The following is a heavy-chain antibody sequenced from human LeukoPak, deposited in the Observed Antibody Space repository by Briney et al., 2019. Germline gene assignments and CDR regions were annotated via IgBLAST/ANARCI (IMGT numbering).Heavy chain of an antibody. CDR3: AKESSTGSRYSFDL. D-gene: IGHD1-1*01. CDR2: VSYDGTVD. J-gene: IGHJ4*02. CDR1: GFTFSNHG. Sequence: GGSLRLSCAASGFTFSNHGMHWVRQAPGKGLEWVAVVSYDGTVDYYADSVKGRFTISRDNSKNTLSLQMNSLRGEDTAVYCCAKESSTGSRYSFDLWGQGSLVTVSS. V-gene: IGHV3-30*18.